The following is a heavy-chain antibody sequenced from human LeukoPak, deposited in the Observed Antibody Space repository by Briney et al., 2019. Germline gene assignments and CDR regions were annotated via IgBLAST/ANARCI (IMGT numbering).Heavy chain of an antibody. Sequence: GESLKISCKGSGYSFSSHWIGWVRQMPGKGLEWMGIIYPGDSDTRYSPSFQGQVTISADKSISTAYLQWSSLKASDTAMYYCARSLHSSGIDYWGQGTLVTVSS. J-gene: IGHJ4*02. CDR3: ARSLHSSGIDY. V-gene: IGHV5-51*01. D-gene: IGHD6-19*01. CDR1: GYSFSSHW. CDR2: IYPGDSDT.